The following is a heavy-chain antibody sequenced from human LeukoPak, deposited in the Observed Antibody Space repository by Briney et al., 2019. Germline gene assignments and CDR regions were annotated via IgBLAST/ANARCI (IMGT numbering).Heavy chain of an antibody. CDR3: AKTEGDDIFTGDSFDY. CDR1: GFTFDDYA. V-gene: IGHV3-9*01. D-gene: IGHD3-9*01. CDR2: ISWNSGSI. Sequence: GGSLRLSCAASGFTFDDYAMHWVRQAPGKGLEWVSGISWNSGSIGYADSVKGRFTISRDNAKNSLYLQMNSLRAEDTALYYCAKTEGDDIFTGDSFDYWGQGTLVTVSS. J-gene: IGHJ4*02.